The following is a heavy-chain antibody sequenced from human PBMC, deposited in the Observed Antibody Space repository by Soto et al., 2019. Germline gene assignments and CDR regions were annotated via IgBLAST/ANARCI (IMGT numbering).Heavy chain of an antibody. J-gene: IGHJ4*02. CDR1: GFTFSNYA. Sequence: EVQLLESGGGLVQPGGSLRLSCVASGFTFSNYAMSWVRQAPGKGLEWVSGISGSGGTTYYADSVKGRFTVSSDNSKDTLNLQMNSLRAEDTAIYYCAKTPRQWLVYVDYWGQGTLVTVSS. CDR3: AKTPRQWLVYVDY. V-gene: IGHV3-23*01. CDR2: ISGSGGTT. D-gene: IGHD6-19*01.